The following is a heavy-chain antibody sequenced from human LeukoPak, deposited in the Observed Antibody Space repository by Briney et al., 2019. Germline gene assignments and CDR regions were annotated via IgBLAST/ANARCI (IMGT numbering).Heavy chain of an antibody. J-gene: IGHJ6*02. CDR3: VRPRGSYYFAMDV. V-gene: IGHV3-7*01. CDR1: GFTFSSYW. Sequence: PGGSLRLSCAASGFTFSSYWMSWVRQAPGKGLEWVANIKQDAGEEYYVDSVKGRFTISRDNAKNSLYLQMSSLRAEDTAVYYCVRPRGSYYFAMDVWGQGTTVTVSS. D-gene: IGHD2-15*01. CDR2: IKQDAGEE.